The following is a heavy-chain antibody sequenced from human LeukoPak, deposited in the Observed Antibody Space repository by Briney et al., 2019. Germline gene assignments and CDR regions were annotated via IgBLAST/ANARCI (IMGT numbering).Heavy chain of an antibody. V-gene: IGHV3-21*01. CDR1: GFTFSSYS. CDR2: ISSSSSYI. J-gene: IGHJ4*02. Sequence: GGSLRLSCAASGFTFSSYSMNWVRQAPGKGLEWVSSISSSSSYIYYADSVKGRFTISRDNAKNSLYLQMNSLRAEDTAVYYCARARYDILTGYWSDYWGQGTLVTVSS. CDR3: ARARYDILTGYWSDY. D-gene: IGHD3-9*01.